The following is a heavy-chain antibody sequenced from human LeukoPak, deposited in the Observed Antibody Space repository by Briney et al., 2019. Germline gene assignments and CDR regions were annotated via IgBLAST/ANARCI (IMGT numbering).Heavy chain of an antibody. CDR1: GYTFTSYG. D-gene: IGHD6-13*01. CDR3: ARAREQQLVYYYYYMDV. V-gene: IGHV1-18*01. Sequence: ASVKVSCKASGYTFTSYGISWVRQAPGQGLEWMGWISAYNGNTNYAQKLQGRVTMTTDTSTSTAYMELRSLRSDDTAAYYCARAREQQLVYYYYYMDVWGKGTTVTISS. J-gene: IGHJ6*03. CDR2: ISAYNGNT.